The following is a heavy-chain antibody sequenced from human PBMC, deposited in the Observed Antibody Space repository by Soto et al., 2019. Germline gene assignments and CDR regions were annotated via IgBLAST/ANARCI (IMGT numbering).Heavy chain of an antibody. CDR1: GGSISSSSYY. CDR3: ARLDYYDSSGYYFDY. CDR2: IYYSGST. D-gene: IGHD3-22*01. V-gene: IGHV4-39*01. Sequence: SETLSLTCTVSGGSISSSSYYWGWIRQPPGKGLEWIGSIYYSGSTYYNPSLKSRVTISVDTSKNQFSLKLSSVTAADTAVYYCARLDYYDSSGYYFDYWGQGTLGTVS. J-gene: IGHJ4*02.